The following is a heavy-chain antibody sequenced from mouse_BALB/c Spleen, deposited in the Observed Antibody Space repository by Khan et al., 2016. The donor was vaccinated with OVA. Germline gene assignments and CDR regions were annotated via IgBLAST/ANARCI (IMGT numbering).Heavy chain of an antibody. V-gene: IGHV1S22*01. Sequence: LQQPGSELVRPGASVKLSCKASGYTFTSYWMHWVKQRHGQGLEWIGNIYPGSGSTNYDEKFKSKGTLTVDTSSSPAYMHLSSLTHGDSAVYYCTREGGYWGRGTSVTVSS. J-gene: IGHJ4*01. CDR3: TREGGY. CDR2: IYPGSGST. CDR1: GYTFTSYW.